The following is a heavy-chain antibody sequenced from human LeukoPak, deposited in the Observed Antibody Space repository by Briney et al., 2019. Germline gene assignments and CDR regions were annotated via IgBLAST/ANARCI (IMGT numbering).Heavy chain of an antibody. D-gene: IGHD3-22*01. V-gene: IGHV3-49*03. CDR3: TRDLPYYYDSSGYSGY. J-gene: IGHJ4*02. Sequence: GGSLRLSCTASGFTFGDYAMNWFRQAPGKGLEWVGFIRSKAYGGTTEYAASVKGRFTISRDDSKSIAYLQMNSLKNEDTAVYYCTRDLPYYYDSSGYSGYWGQGTLVTVSS. CDR1: GFTFGDYA. CDR2: IRSKAYGGTT.